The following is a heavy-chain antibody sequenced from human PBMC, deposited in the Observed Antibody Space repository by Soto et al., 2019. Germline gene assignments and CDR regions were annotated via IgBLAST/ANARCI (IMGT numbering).Heavy chain of an antibody. Sequence: GASVKVSCKASGYTFTSYGISWVRQAPGQGLEWMGWISAYNGNTNYAQKLQARVTITADESTSTAYMELSSLRSEDTAVYYCARDRGPSSGYYPYWFDPWGQGTLVTVSS. CDR1: GYTFTSYG. CDR2: ISAYNGNT. CDR3: ARDRGPSSGYYPYWFDP. V-gene: IGHV1-18*01. J-gene: IGHJ5*02. D-gene: IGHD3-22*01.